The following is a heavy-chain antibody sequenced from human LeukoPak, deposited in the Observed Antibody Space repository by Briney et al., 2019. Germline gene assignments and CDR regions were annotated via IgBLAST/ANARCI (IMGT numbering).Heavy chain of an antibody. Sequence: ASVKVSCKVSGYTLTELSMHWVRQAPGKGLEWMGGFDPEDGETIYAQKFQGRVTMTEDTSTDTAYMELRSLRSEDTAVYYCATDRLVRGVNPLFDPWGQGTLVTVSS. D-gene: IGHD3-10*01. J-gene: IGHJ5*02. CDR2: FDPEDGET. V-gene: IGHV1-24*01. CDR3: ATDRLVRGVNPLFDP. CDR1: GYTLTELS.